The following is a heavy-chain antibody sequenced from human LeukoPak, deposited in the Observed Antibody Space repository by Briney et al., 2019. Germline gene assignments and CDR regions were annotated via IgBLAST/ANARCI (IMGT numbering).Heavy chain of an antibody. V-gene: IGHV3-23*01. CDR1: GFTFSSYA. J-gene: IGHJ5*02. CDR2: ISGSGGST. D-gene: IGHD6-6*01. CDR3: AKDRYIAAQERMFDP. Sequence: TGGSLRLSCAASGFTFSSYAMSWVRQAPGKGLEWVSAISGSGGSTYYADSVKGRFTISRDNSKNTLYLQMNSLRAEDTAVYYCAKDRYIAAQERMFDPWGQGTLVTVSS.